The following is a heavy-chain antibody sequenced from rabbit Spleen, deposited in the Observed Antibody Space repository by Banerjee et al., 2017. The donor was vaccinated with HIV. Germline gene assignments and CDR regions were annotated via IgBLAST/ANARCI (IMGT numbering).Heavy chain of an antibody. CDR2: IYTAGSGSS. CDR3: VRDIGYDDDSEKGYFNL. J-gene: IGHJ4*01. V-gene: IGHV1S40*01. CDR1: GFSFSSGYW. Sequence: QSLEESGGDLVKPGASLTLTCTASGFSFSSGYWICWVRQAPGKGLEWIACIYTAGSGSSYYASWAKGRFTISKTSSTTVTLQLNSLTAADTATYFCVRDIGYDDDSEKGYFNLWGQGTLVTVS. D-gene: IGHD2-1*01.